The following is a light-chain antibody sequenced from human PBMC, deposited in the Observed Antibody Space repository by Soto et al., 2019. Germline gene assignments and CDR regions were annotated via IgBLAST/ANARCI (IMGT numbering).Light chain of an antibody. V-gene: IGLV2-8*01. J-gene: IGLJ1*01. CDR1: SSDVGRYNY. Sequence: QSVLTQPPSASGSPGQSVTISCTGTSSDVGRYNYVSWYQQHPGKAPKLMISEVNKRASGVPDRFSGSKSGNTASLTVSGLQAEDDSDYYCSSCAGTPFVFGTGPKVTVL. CDR3: SSCAGTPFV. CDR2: EVN.